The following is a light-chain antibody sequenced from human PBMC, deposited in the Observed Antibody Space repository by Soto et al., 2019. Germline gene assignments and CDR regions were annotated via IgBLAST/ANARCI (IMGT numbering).Light chain of an antibody. V-gene: IGLV2-23*01. J-gene: IGLJ1*01. Sequence: QSVLTQPASVSGSPGQSITMSCTGTSSTVGGFNVVSWYQQRPGKAPKVIIYEGIKRPSGISNRFSGSNSGSTASLTISGLQAEDEADYYCCSYVGATTYVFGTGTKVTVL. CDR3: CSYVGATTYV. CDR1: SSTVGGFNV. CDR2: EGI.